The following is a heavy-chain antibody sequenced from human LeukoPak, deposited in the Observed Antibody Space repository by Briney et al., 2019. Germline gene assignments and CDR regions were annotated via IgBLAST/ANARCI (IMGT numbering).Heavy chain of an antibody. CDR3: ARVLPYYVSTDV. V-gene: IGHV3-23*05. D-gene: IGHD3-10*02. Sequence: PGGSLRLSCAASGFTFSAYAMTWVRQAPGKGLEWVSSIGSDNKPHYSESVKGRFAISRDNSKNTLFLQLHNLRAEDTALYYRARVLPYYVSTDVWGQGTTVTVSS. CDR2: IGSDNKP. CDR1: GFTFSAYA. J-gene: IGHJ6*02.